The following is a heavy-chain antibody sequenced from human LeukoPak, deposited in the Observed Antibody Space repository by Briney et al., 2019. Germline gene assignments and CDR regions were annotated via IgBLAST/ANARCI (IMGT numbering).Heavy chain of an antibody. CDR3: ARGPPITMVRGVIIRAKWFDP. V-gene: IGHV4-34*01. CDR1: KFTFSSYV. J-gene: IGHJ5*02. Sequence: GSLRLSCAASKFTFSSYVMSWIRQPPGKGLEWIGEINHSGSTNYNPSLKSRVTISVDTSKNQFSLKLSSVTAADTAVYYCARGPPITMVRGVIIRAKWFDPWGQGTLVTVSS. D-gene: IGHD3-10*01. CDR2: INHSGST.